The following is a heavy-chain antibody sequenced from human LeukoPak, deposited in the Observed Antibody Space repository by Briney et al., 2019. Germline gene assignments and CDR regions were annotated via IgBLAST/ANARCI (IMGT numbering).Heavy chain of an antibody. CDR2: TSGSGGST. CDR3: AKSGEASSYFYYLDV. D-gene: IGHD1-26*01. V-gene: IGHV3-23*01. CDR1: GFTFSNYA. Sequence: GGSLRLSCAASGFTFSNYAMIWVRQVPGKGLEWVAGTSGSGGSTYYGDSVKGRFTISRDNSKKTLFLQMNSLRAEDTAVYYCAKSGEASSYFYYLDVWGKGTTLTVSS. J-gene: IGHJ6*03.